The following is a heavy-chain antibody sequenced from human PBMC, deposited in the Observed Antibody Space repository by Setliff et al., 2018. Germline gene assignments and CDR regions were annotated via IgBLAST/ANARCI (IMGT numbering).Heavy chain of an antibody. D-gene: IGHD6-13*01. CDR3: VRESRSTWYRRDF. J-gene: IGHJ4*02. CDR1: GGSISGSHYS. V-gene: IGHV4-39*02. CDR2: TYYNGTA. Sequence: SETLSLTCSASGGSISGSHYSWVWMRQPPGKRLEWIGSTYYNGTAYYNPSLQSRVAISVDTSKNYFSLDVYSVTAADTAVYYCVRESRSTWYRRDFWGQGTLVTVSS.